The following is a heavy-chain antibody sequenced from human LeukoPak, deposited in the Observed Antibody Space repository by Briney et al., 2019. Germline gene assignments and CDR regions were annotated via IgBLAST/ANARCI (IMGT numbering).Heavy chain of an antibody. Sequence: SVKVSCKASGGTFSSYAISWVRQAPGQGLEWMGGIIPIFGTAHYAQKFQGRVTITADESTSTAYMELSSLRSEDTAVYYCARLEITTVTTSDYWGQGTLVTVSS. CDR2: IIPIFGTA. J-gene: IGHJ4*02. V-gene: IGHV1-69*13. D-gene: IGHD4-17*01. CDR1: GGTFSSYA. CDR3: ARLEITTVTTSDY.